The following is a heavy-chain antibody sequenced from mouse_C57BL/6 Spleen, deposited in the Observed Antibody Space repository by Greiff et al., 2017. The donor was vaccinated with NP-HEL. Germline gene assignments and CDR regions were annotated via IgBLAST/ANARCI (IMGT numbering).Heavy chain of an antibody. CDR1: GYTFTSYW. CDR2: INPSNGGT. CDR3: ARSWYDYETGSVFAY. Sequence: VQLQQSGTELVKPGASVKLSCKASGYTFTSYWMHWVKQRPGQGLEWIGNINPSNGGTNYNEKFKSKATLTVDKSSSTAYMQLSSLTSEDSAVYYCARSWYDYETGSVFAYWGQGTLVTVSA. J-gene: IGHJ3*01. D-gene: IGHD2-4*01. V-gene: IGHV1-53*01.